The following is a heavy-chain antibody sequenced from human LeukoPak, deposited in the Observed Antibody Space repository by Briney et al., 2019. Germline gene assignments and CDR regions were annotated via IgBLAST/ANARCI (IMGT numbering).Heavy chain of an antibody. CDR1: GFTFTNSA. Sequence: GGSLRLSCAASGFTFTNSAMTWVRQAPGKGLEWVSTVSGSGGNTYYADSVKGRFTISRDNSENTLYLQMNSLRAEDTAIYYCARGFTSSTSCYLLNWGQGTLVTVSS. CDR3: ARGFTSSTSCYLLN. CDR2: VSGSGGNT. D-gene: IGHD2-2*01. V-gene: IGHV3-23*01. J-gene: IGHJ4*02.